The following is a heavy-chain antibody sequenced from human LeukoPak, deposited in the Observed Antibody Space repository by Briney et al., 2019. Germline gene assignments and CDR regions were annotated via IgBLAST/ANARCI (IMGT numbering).Heavy chain of an antibody. V-gene: IGHV3-23*01. Sequence: GGSLRLSCAASGFTFSSYAMSWVRQAPGKGLEWVSAISGSGGSTYYADSVKGRFTISRDNSKNTLYLQMNSLRAEDTAVYYCAKLSLRFGEFDAFDTWGQGTMVTVSS. CDR3: AKLSLRFGEFDAFDT. D-gene: IGHD3-10*01. J-gene: IGHJ3*02. CDR2: ISGSGGST. CDR1: GFTFSSYA.